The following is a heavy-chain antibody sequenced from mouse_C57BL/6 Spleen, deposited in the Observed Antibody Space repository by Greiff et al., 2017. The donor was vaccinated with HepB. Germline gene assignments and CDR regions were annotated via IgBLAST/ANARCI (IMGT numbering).Heavy chain of an antibody. CDR1: GFTFSDYY. CDR3: ARNGITTVVGGYFDV. V-gene: IGHV5-12*01. CDR2: ISNGGGST. Sequence: EVQLVESGGGLVQPGGSLKLSCAASGFTFSDYYMYWVRQTPEKRLEWVAYISNGGGSTYYPDTVKGRFTISRDNAKNTLYLQMSRLKSEDTAMYYCARNGITTVVGGYFDVWGTGTTVTVSS. J-gene: IGHJ1*03. D-gene: IGHD1-1*01.